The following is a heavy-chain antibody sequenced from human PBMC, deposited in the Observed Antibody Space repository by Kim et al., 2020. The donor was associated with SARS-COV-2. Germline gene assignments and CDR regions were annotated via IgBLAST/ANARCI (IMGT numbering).Heavy chain of an antibody. J-gene: IGHJ3*02. Sequence: YYNPSLKSRVTISVDRSKNQFSLKLSSVTAADTAVYYCARESSSCDAFDIWGQGTMVTVSS. V-gene: IGHV4-30-2*01. D-gene: IGHD6-13*01. CDR3: ARESSSCDAFDI.